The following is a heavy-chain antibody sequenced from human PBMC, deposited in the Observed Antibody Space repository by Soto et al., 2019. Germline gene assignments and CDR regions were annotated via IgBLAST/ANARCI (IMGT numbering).Heavy chain of an antibody. J-gene: IGHJ6*02. D-gene: IGHD3-22*01. CDR2: INHSGGST. Sequence: QVQLVQSGAEVKKPGASVKVSCKASGYTFTSYYMHWVRQAPGQGLEWMGIINHSGGSTSYAQKFQGRVTMTRDTSTSTVDMELSSLRSEHTAVYYCAREWLFHPYWSQAIGYYYYGMDVWGQGTTVTVSS. V-gene: IGHV1-46*01. CDR1: GYTFTSYY. CDR3: AREWLFHPYWSQAIGYYYYGMDV.